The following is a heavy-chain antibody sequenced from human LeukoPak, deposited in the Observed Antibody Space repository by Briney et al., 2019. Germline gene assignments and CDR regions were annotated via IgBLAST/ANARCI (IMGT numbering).Heavy chain of an antibody. J-gene: IGHJ4*02. Sequence: VASVKVSCKASGYTFTFTGYYMHWVRQAPGQGLEWMGGINPNTGNTVSVRKFQGRVTMTRDTSISTVYMELSSLRSDDTAVYYCAREYYSNPLKNVGDYWGQGTLVTVSS. CDR1: GYTFTFTGYY. V-gene: IGHV1-2*02. CDR3: AREYYSNPLKNVGDY. CDR2: INPNTGNT. D-gene: IGHD4-11*01.